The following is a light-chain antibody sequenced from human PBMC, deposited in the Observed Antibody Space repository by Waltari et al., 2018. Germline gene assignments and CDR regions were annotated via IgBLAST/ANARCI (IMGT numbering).Light chain of an antibody. CDR2: ATA. Sequence: DIQMTQSPSTLSASGGDRVTIACRASQFVSSYLTWFQQKPGKAPKLLIYATASLQSGVPSRFSGAGAGTDFTLTISSLQPDDFATYYCQQSYTSPPTFGQGTNVEIK. J-gene: IGKJ1*01. V-gene: IGKV1-39*01. CDR1: QFVSSY. CDR3: QQSYTSPPT.